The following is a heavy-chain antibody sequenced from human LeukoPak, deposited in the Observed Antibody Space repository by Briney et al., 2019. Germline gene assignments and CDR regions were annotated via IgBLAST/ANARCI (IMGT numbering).Heavy chain of an antibody. Sequence: GGSLRLSCAGSGFTFSTYTMNWVRQAPGKGLEWVSSLSGSGSSTFYADSVKGRFTISRDNSKNTLSLQMNSLRAEDTAVYYCARDYYDGSAYYSYYEYWGQGTLVTVSS. D-gene: IGHD3-22*01. J-gene: IGHJ4*02. CDR1: GFTFSTYT. CDR2: LSGSGSST. V-gene: IGHV3-23*01. CDR3: ARDYYDGSAYYSYYEY.